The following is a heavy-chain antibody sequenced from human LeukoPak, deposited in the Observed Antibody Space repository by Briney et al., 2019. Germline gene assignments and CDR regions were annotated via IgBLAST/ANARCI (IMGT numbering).Heavy chain of an antibody. Sequence: SETLSLTCTVSGYSISSGYYWGLIRQPPGKGLEWIGNIYHSGSTYYNPSLKSRVSISVDTSKNQFSLKLSSVTAADTAVYYCARGVYDFWSGYFPPNFDYWGQGTLVTVSS. V-gene: IGHV4-38-2*02. D-gene: IGHD3-3*01. CDR1: GYSISSGYY. CDR2: IYHSGST. CDR3: ARGVYDFWSGYFPPNFDY. J-gene: IGHJ4*02.